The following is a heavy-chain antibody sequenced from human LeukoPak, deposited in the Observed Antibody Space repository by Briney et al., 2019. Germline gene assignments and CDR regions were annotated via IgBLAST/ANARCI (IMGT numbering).Heavy chain of an antibody. Sequence: GGSLRLSCAASGFTFSSYSMNWVRQAPGKGLEWVSSISSSSSYIYYADSVKGRFTISRDNAKNSLYLQMNSLRAEDTAVYYCARDWVVVPAAKFYYYGMDVWGQGTTVTVSS. J-gene: IGHJ6*02. D-gene: IGHD2-2*01. V-gene: IGHV3-21*01. CDR2: ISSSSSYI. CDR1: GFTFSSYS. CDR3: ARDWVVVPAAKFYYYGMDV.